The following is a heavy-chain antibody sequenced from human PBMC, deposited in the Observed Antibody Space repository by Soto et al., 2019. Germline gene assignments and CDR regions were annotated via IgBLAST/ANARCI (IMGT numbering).Heavy chain of an antibody. CDR2: IYYSGST. CDR3: ARLIVPLSMGGYYYYMDV. V-gene: IGHV4-39*01. CDR1: GGSISSSSYY. Sequence: PSETLSLTCTVSGGSISSSSYYWGWIRQPPGKGLEWIGSIYYSGSTYYNPSLKSRVTISVDTSKNLFSLKLSSVTAADTAVYYCARLIVPLSMGGYYYYMDVWGKGTTVTVSS. D-gene: IGHD2-21*01. J-gene: IGHJ6*03.